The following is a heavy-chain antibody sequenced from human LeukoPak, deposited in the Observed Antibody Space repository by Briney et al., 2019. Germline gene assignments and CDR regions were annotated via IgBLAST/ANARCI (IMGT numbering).Heavy chain of an antibody. V-gene: IGHV4-38-2*02. CDR3: ARDLYSSGWGYFDY. CDR1: GYSISSGHY. J-gene: IGHJ4*02. Sequence: PSETLSLTCTISGYSISSGHYWGWIRQPPGKGLEWIGSIYHSGSTYYNPSLKSRVTISLDTSEDQFSLKLSSVTAADTAVYYCARDLYSSGWGYFDYWGQGTLVTVSS. CDR2: IYHSGST. D-gene: IGHD6-19*01.